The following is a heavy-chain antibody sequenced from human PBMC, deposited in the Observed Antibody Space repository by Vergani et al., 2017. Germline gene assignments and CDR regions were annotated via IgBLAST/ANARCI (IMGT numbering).Heavy chain of an antibody. CDR2: ISAYNGNT. Sequence: QVQLVQSGAEVKKPGASVKVSCKASGYTFTSYGISWVRQAPGQGLEWMGWISAYNGNTNYAQKLQGRVTMTTDTSTSTAYMELRSLRSDETAGYYCARDRSRFTMVRGGFNGMDVWGQGTTVTVSS. CDR3: ARDRSRFTMVRGGFNGMDV. J-gene: IGHJ6*02. D-gene: IGHD3-10*01. CDR1: GYTFTSYG. V-gene: IGHV1-18*01.